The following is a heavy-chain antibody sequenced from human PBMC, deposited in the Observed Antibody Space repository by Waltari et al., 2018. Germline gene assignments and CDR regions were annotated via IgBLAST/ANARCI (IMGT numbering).Heavy chain of an antibody. CDR2: ISSNGGST. D-gene: IGHD3-22*01. Sequence: EVQLVESGGGLVQPGGSLRLSCSASGFTFSNYAMHWVRQAPGKGLDYVSVISSNGGSTYYADSVKGRFSISRDNSKNTLYLQMSSLRAEDTAMYYCVKDYYDTSGYSHPYYDYGMDVWGQGTPVIVSS. V-gene: IGHV3-64D*08. CDR3: VKDYYDTSGYSHPYYDYGMDV. J-gene: IGHJ6*02. CDR1: GFTFSNYA.